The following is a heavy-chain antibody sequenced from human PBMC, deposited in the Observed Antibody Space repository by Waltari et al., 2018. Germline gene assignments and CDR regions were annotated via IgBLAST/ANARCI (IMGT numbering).Heavy chain of an antibody. D-gene: IGHD7-27*01. CDR2: IIPIFGTA. Sequence: QVQLVQSGAEVKKPGSSANVSCKASRGPFSSHAISWVRQARRQGIEWMGRIIPIFGTANYEQKCQGRVTITADKSTSTAYMELSSLRSEDTAVYYCARVSPNWGFDWGQGTLVTVSS. CDR1: RGPFSSHA. J-gene: IGHJ4*02. V-gene: IGHV1-69*08. CDR3: ARVSPNWGFD.